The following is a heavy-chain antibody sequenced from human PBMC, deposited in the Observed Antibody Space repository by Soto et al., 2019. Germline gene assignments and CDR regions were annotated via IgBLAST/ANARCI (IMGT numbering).Heavy chain of an antibody. CDR3: AHGPPYDILTGSLNYFDY. V-gene: IGHV2-5*02. CDR2: IFWDDDK. Sequence: QITLKESGPTLVKPTQTLTLTCTFSGFSLSTSGVGVGWIRQPPGKALEWLALIFWDDDKRYSPSLKSRLTITKGTSKNQVVLTMTNMDPVDTATYYCAHGPPYDILTGSLNYFDYWGQGTLVTVSS. CDR1: GFSLSTSGVG. J-gene: IGHJ4*02. D-gene: IGHD3-9*01.